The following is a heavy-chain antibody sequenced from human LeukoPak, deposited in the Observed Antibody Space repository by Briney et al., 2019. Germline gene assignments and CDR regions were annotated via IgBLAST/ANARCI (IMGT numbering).Heavy chain of an antibody. V-gene: IGHV3-7*01. Sequence: PGGSLRLSCAASGFTFSSYWMSWVRQAPGKGLEWVANIKQDGSEKYYVDSVKGRFTISGDNAKNSLYLQMNSLRAEDTAVYYCARASLTGDLPRYFDYWGQGTLVTVSS. J-gene: IGHJ4*02. CDR1: GFTFSSYW. D-gene: IGHD7-27*01. CDR3: ARASLTGDLPRYFDY. CDR2: IKQDGSEK.